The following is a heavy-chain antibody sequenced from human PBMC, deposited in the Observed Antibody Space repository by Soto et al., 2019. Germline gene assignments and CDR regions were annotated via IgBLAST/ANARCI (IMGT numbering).Heavy chain of an antibody. CDR3: ARHSDSWSDYRYYYYGMDV. J-gene: IGHJ6*02. D-gene: IGHD3-3*01. V-gene: IGHV4-39*01. Sequence: SETLSLTCTVSGGSITSSNYYWGWIRQPPGKGLEWIGSIYYSGSTYYNPSLKSRVTISVDTSKNQFSLYLSSVTAADTAVYYCARHSDSWSDYRYYYYGMDVWGQGTPVTVYS. CDR1: GGSITSSNYY. CDR2: IYYSGST.